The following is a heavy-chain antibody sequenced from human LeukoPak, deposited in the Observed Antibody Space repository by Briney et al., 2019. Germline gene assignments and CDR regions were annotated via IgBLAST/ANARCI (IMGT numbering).Heavy chain of an antibody. CDR2: IYSSGNT. V-gene: IGHV4-39*01. Sequence: SETLSLTCSVSGDSISSGRNYWGWIRQSPGKGLEWIASIYSSGNTHSNPSLKSRVSISVDTSKNQVSLKLYSVTASDAAIYYCARHLSGTSMSHYFDFWGQGTLVTVSS. CDR3: ARHLSGTSMSHYFDF. D-gene: IGHD5-18*01. CDR1: GDSISSGRNY. J-gene: IGHJ4*02.